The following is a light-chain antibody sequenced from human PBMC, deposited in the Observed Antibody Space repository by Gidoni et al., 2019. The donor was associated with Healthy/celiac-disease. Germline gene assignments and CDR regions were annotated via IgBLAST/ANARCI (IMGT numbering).Light chain of an antibody. Sequence: EIVLTQSPATLSLSPGERATLSCMASQSVSSYLARYQQKPGQAPRLLIYDASNSATGIPARFSGSGSGTDFTLTISSLEPEDFAVYYCQQRSNWPPKLTFGGGTKVEIK. CDR1: QSVSSY. CDR3: QQRSNWPPKLT. CDR2: DAS. V-gene: IGKV3-11*01. J-gene: IGKJ4*01.